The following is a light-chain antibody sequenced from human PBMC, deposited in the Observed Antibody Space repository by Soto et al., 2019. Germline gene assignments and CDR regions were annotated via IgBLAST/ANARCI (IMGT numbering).Light chain of an antibody. CDR1: SSDIGGSNY. Sequence: QSALTQPASVSGSPGQSVTISCTGTSSDIGGSNYVSWYQQHPGKAPKLMVFEVSYRPSGVSNRFSGSKPGNTASLTISGLQAEDEADYYCSSYTTSITLMVFGTGTKV. CDR2: EVS. CDR3: SSYTTSITLMV. J-gene: IGLJ1*01. V-gene: IGLV2-14*01.